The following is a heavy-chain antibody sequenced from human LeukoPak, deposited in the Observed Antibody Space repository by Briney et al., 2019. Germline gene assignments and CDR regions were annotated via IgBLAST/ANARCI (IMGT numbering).Heavy chain of an antibody. J-gene: IGHJ5*02. Sequence: ASVKVSCKASGYTFTNYGISWVRQAPGQGLEWMGWISIYNGNTDYAQKLRGRVTMTTDTSTSTAYMELRSLRSDDTAVNYCARITYDFWSGYYMPDDPWGQGTLVTVSS. CDR2: ISIYNGNT. CDR3: ARITYDFWSGYYMPDDP. D-gene: IGHD3-3*01. V-gene: IGHV1-18*01. CDR1: GYTFTNYG.